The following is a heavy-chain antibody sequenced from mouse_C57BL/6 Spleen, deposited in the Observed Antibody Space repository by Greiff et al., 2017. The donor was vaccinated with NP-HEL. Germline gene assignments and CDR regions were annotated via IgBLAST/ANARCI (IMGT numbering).Heavy chain of an antibody. CDR3: ATGSSYPYFDY. D-gene: IGHD1-1*01. V-gene: IGHV1-64*01. J-gene: IGHJ2*01. Sequence: QVQLQQSGPELVKPGASVKIPCKASGYTFTSYWMHWVKQRPGQGLEWIGMIHPNSGSTNYNEKFKSKATLTVDKSSSTAYMQLSSLTSEDSAVYYCATGSSYPYFDYWGQGTTLTVSS. CDR2: IHPNSGST. CDR1: GYTFTSYW.